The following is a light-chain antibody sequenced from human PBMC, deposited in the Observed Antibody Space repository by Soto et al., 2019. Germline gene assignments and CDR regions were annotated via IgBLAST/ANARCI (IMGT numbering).Light chain of an antibody. CDR2: DVT. J-gene: IGLJ2*01. CDR1: SSDVGDYYY. CDR3: CSCSSADSSAFRVL. Sequence: QSVLTQPRSVSGSPGQSVTISCTGTSSDVGDYYYVSWYQQHPGKAPKLMIYDVTKRPSGVPDRFSGSKSGNTASLTISGLQAADEADYFCCSCSSADSSAFRVLFGGGTKLTVL. V-gene: IGLV2-11*01.